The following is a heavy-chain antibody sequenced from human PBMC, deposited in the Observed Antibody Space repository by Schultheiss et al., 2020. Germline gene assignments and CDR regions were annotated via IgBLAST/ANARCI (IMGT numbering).Heavy chain of an antibody. CDR2: ISYDGSNK. D-gene: IGHD2-15*01. CDR1: GFTFSGSA. Sequence: RGSLRLSCAASGFTFSGSAMHWVRQAPGKGLEWVAVISYDGSNKYYADSVKGRFTISRDNSKNTLYLQMNSLRAEDTAVYYCAKGRAKYCSGGSCYSDYWGQGTLVTVSS. J-gene: IGHJ4*02. V-gene: IGHV3-30*04. CDR3: AKGRAKYCSGGSCYSDY.